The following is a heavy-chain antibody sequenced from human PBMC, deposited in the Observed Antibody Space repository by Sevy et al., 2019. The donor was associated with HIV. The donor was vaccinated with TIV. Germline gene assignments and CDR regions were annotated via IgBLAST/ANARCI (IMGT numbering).Heavy chain of an antibody. V-gene: IGHV4-30-4*01. D-gene: IGHD6-6*01. J-gene: IGHJ5*02. Sequence: SETLSLTCTVSGGSINSGNFYWHWIRQPPGKGLEWIGYISYTGNTYYHPSLKSPVTISVDTSNNQFSLRLTSVTAADTAVYYCARDATEYTSSSDWFDPWGQGTLVTVSS. CDR3: ARDATEYTSSSDWFDP. CDR2: ISYTGNT. CDR1: GGSINSGNFY.